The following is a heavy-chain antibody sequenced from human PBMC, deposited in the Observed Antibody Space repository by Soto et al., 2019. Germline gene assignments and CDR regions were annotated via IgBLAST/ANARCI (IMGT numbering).Heavy chain of an antibody. V-gene: IGHV4-34*01. Sequence: SETLSLTCAVYGGSFSGYYWSWIRQPPGKGLEWIGEINHSGSTNYNPSLKSRVTISVDTSKNQFSLKLSSVTAADTAVYYCARDTPPYYIWGSYRPFDYWGQGTLVTVS. CDR1: GGSFSGYY. D-gene: IGHD3-16*02. CDR3: ARDTPPYYIWGSYRPFDY. CDR2: INHSGST. J-gene: IGHJ4*02.